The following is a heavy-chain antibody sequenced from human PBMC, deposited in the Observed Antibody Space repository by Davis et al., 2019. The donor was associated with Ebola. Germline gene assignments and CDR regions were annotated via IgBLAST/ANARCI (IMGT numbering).Heavy chain of an antibody. Sequence: GESLKISCAASGFTFSSYAMHWVRQAPGKGLEWVAVISYDGSNKYYADSVKGRFTISRDNSKNTLYLQMNSLRAEDTAVYYCARGIVTMIGDWGQGTLVTVSS. CDR3: ARGIVTMIGD. CDR2: ISYDGSNK. V-gene: IGHV3-30-3*01. CDR1: GFTFSSYA. J-gene: IGHJ4*02. D-gene: IGHD3-22*01.